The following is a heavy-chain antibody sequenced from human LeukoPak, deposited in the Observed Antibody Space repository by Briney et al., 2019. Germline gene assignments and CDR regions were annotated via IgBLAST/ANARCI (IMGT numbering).Heavy chain of an antibody. CDR3: AKGADSDTAMVPFDY. J-gene: IGHJ4*02. V-gene: IGHV3-9*01. D-gene: IGHD5-18*01. Sequence: GGSLRPSWAASGFTFDDYAMHWVRQAPGKGLEWVSGISWNSGSIGYADSVKGRFTISRDNAKNSLYLQMNSLRAEDTALYYCAKGADSDTAMVPFDYWGQGTLVTASS. CDR2: ISWNSGSI. CDR1: GFTFDDYA.